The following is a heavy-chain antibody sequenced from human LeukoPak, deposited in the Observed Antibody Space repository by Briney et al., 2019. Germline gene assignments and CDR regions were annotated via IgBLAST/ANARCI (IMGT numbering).Heavy chain of an antibody. CDR2: INPNSGGT. J-gene: IGHJ6*03. D-gene: IGHD6-19*01. CDR1: GYTFTGYY. Sequence: APVKVSCKASGYTFTGYYMHWVRQAPGQGLEWMGWINPNSGGTNYAQKFQGRVTMTRDTSISTAYMELSRLRSDDTAVYYCARVSSGWQVPEGYYYYYMDVWGKGTTVTVSS. CDR3: ARVSSGWQVPEGYYYYYMDV. V-gene: IGHV1-2*02.